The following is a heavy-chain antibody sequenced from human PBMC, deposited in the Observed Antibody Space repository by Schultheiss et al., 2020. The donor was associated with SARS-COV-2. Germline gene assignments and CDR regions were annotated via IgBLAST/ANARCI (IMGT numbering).Heavy chain of an antibody. CDR1: GFTFRTHW. CDR2: IWYDGSNK. Sequence: GGSLRLSCAASGFTFRTHWMSWVRQAPGKGLEWVAVIWYDGSNKYYADSVKGRFTISRDNSKNTVSLQMNSLRPEDTAVYYCARPRHYYGSGVYYHDFDWWGLGTLVTVSS. V-gene: IGHV3-33*08. J-gene: IGHJ4*02. CDR3: ARPRHYYGSGVYYHDFDW. D-gene: IGHD3-10*01.